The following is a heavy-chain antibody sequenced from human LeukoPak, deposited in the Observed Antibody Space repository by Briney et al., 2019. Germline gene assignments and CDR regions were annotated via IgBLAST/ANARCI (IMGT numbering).Heavy chain of an antibody. V-gene: IGHV4-39*07. CDR2: IFYSGST. CDR3: ARWVFCCAFDI. Sequence: SETLSLTCTVSGVSISTRNYYWGWIRQPPGKGLEWIGNIFYSGSTYYSPSFKSRVTISVDTSKNQFSLKLSSVTAADTAVYYCARWVFCCAFDIWGQGTMVTVSS. D-gene: IGHD3-9*01. J-gene: IGHJ3*02. CDR1: GVSISTRNYY.